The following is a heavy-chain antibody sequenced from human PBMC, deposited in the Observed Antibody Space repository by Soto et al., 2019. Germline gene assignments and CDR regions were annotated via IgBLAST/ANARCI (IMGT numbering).Heavy chain of an antibody. J-gene: IGHJ4*02. CDR3: ARTQHTMVVVPLEGRSYYFDY. V-gene: IGHV1-69*13. D-gene: IGHD3-22*01. Sequence: SVKVSCKASGGTFSSYAISWVRQAPGQGLEWMGGIIPIFGTANYAQKFQGRVTITADESTSTAYMELSSLRSEDTAVYYCARTQHTMVVVPLEGRSYYFDYWGQGTLVTVSS. CDR1: GGTFSSYA. CDR2: IIPIFGTA.